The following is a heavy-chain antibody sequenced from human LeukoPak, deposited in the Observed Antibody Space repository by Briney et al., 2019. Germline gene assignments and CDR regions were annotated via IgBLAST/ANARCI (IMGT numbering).Heavy chain of an antibody. CDR2: IYHSGST. J-gene: IGHJ4*02. CDR3: TTSGSRGN. V-gene: IGHV4-39*07. Sequence: SETLSLTCTVSGGSISSSSYYWGWVRQPPGKGLEWIGEIYHSGSTNYNPSLKSRATISVDKSKNQFSLKLNSVTAADTAVYYCTTSGSRGNWGQGILVTVSS. CDR1: GGSISSSSYY. D-gene: IGHD1-26*01.